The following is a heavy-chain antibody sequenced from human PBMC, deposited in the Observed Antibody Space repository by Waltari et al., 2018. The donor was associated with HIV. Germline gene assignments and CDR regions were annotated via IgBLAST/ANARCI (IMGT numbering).Heavy chain of an antibody. V-gene: IGHV4-38-2*02. D-gene: IGHD4-17*01. CDR3: AGTLDYGGNSHFYFDL. J-gene: IGHJ2*01. CDR2: IHHSGNT. CDR1: GYSIRSTYY. Sequence: QVQLQESGPGLGKPSETLSLTCTVSGYSIRSTYYWGWIRQPPGKGLEWIGNIHHSGNTYDNPSLKSRVTIAVDTSKNQFSLNLTSLTAADTALYFCAGTLDYGGNSHFYFDLWGRGALVTVSS.